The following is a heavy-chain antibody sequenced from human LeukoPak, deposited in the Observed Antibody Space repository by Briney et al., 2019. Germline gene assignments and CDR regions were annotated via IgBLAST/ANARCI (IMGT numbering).Heavy chain of an antibody. V-gene: IGHV1-2*02. Sequence: ASVKVSCKASGYTFTGYYMHWVRQAPGQGLEWMGWINPNSGGTNYAQKFQGRVTMTRDTSISTAYMELSRLRSDDTAVYYCARQYDILTGYYYYFDYWGQGTLVTVSS. CDR1: GYTFTGYY. D-gene: IGHD3-9*01. J-gene: IGHJ4*02. CDR2: INPNSGGT. CDR3: ARQYDILTGYYYYFDY.